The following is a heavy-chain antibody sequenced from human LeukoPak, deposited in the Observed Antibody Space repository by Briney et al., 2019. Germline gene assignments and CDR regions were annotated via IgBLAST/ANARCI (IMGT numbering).Heavy chain of an antibody. V-gene: IGHV1-46*01. CDR2: INPSGGST. J-gene: IGHJ6*03. Sequence: GASVKVSCKASGYTFTSYDINWVRQATGQGFEWMGIINPSGGSTSYAQKFQGRVTMTRDTSTSTVYMELSSLRSEDTAVYYCAREKGYYYYYYMDVWGKGTTVTVSS. CDR3: AREKGYYYYYYMDV. CDR1: GYTFTSYD.